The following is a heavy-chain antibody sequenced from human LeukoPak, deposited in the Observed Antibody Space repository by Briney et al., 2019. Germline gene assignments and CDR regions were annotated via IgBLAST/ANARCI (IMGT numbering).Heavy chain of an antibody. CDR3: AKDSSSGWYYFDY. V-gene: IGHV3-23*01. CDR1: GFTFSSYA. Sequence: GGSLRLSCAASGFTFSSYAMSWVRQAPGKGLEWFSAMSASGGGTYYADSVKGRFTISRDNSKNTLYLQMNSLRAEETAVYYCAKDSSSGWYYFDYWGQGTLVTVSS. CDR2: MSASGGGT. D-gene: IGHD6-19*01. J-gene: IGHJ4*02.